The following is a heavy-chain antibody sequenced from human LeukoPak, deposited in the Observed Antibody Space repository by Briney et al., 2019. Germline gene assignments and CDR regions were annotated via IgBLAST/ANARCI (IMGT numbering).Heavy chain of an antibody. Sequence: PGGSLRLSCAASGFTFDDYAMHSVRQAPGRGLEWVSCISLSSGNIAYAHCVKGRFSISRDNAKNSLYLKMNSQRTDDMALYYCATEGGYWGQGTLVTVSS. D-gene: IGHD3-16*01. CDR1: GFTFDDYA. J-gene: IGHJ4*02. CDR2: ISLSSGNI. CDR3: ATEGGY. V-gene: IGHV3-9*03.